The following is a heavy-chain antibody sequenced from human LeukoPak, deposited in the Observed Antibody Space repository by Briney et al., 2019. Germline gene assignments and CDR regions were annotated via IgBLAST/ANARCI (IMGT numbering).Heavy chain of an antibody. CDR1: GGSISSSSYY. CDR3: ARRSDSYGYGVADYFDY. CDR2: IYYSGST. D-gene: IGHD5-18*01. Sequence: SETLSLTCTVSGGSISSSSYYWGWIRQPPGKGLEWIGSIYYSGSTYYNPSLKSRVTISVDTSKNQFSLKLSSVTAADTAVYYCARRSDSYGYGVADYFDYWGQGTLVTVSS. V-gene: IGHV4-39*01. J-gene: IGHJ4*02.